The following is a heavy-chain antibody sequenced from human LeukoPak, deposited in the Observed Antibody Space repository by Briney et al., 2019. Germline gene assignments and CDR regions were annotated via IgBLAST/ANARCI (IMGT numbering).Heavy chain of an antibody. J-gene: IGHJ1*01. CDR3: AIPPQQWPVLEYFQH. CDR1: GFTFSSYG. CDR2: ISYDGSNK. Sequence: GGSLRLSCAASGFTFSSYGMHWVRQAPGKGLEWVAVISYDGSNKYYADSVKGRFTISRDNSKNTLYLQMNSLRAEDTAVYYCAIPPQQWPVLEYFQHWGQGTLVTVSS. V-gene: IGHV3-30*03. D-gene: IGHD6-19*01.